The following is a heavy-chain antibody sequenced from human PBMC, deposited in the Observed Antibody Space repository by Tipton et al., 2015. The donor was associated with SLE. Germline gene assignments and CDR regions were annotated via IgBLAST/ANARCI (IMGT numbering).Heavy chain of an antibody. CDR3: ARHRVTMASDTFDL. Sequence: LRLSCTVSGGSISSSSYYWGWIRQPPGKGQEWIGSLYHSGNTYYNPSLKSRVIVSVDTSKNQFSLKLTSVTAADTAVYYCARHRVTMASDTFDLWGQGTMVTVSS. V-gene: IGHV4-39*01. CDR1: GGSISSSSYY. J-gene: IGHJ3*01. D-gene: IGHD3-10*01. CDR2: LYHSGNT.